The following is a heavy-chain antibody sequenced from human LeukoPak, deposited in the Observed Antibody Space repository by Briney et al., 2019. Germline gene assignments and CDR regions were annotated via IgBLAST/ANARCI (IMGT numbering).Heavy chain of an antibody. J-gene: IGHJ3*01. CDR1: GFTFSTYA. Sequence: GGSLRLSCAASGFTFSTYARSWVRQAPGEGLEWVSGISGSGGSTYYADSVKGRFTLFRDNSKNTLHLQMNSLRAEDTAIYYCARAPSYSSGRFDVWGQGTMVTVSS. CDR3: ARAPSYSSGRFDV. V-gene: IGHV3-23*01. CDR2: ISGSGGST. D-gene: IGHD6-19*01.